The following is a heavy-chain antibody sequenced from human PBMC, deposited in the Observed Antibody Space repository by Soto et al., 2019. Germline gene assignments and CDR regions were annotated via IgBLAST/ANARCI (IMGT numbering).Heavy chain of an antibody. CDR2: IRSSGSPT. CDR3: ARMTSSISPGC. J-gene: IGHJ4*02. CDR1: GFAFSNYS. V-gene: IGHV3-48*01. Sequence: GGSLRLSFVASGFAFSNYSMNWVRQAPGKGLEWVSYIRSSGSPTYYAGSVKGRFTISRDNAKKSLYLQMNSLRAEDTAVYYCARMTSSISPGCWGQGTLVTVSS. D-gene: IGHD2-2*01.